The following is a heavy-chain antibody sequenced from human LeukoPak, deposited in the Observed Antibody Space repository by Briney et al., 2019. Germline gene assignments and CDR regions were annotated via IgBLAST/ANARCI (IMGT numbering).Heavy chain of an antibody. CDR2: IYYSGST. V-gene: IGHV4-39*02. J-gene: IGHJ4*02. CDR3: ARDVSVVVLSSTPTQIDY. CDR1: GGSISSSSYY. D-gene: IGHD3-22*01. Sequence: SETLSLTCTVSGGSISSSSYYWGWIRQPPGKGLEWIGSIYYSGSTYYNPSLKSRVTISVDTSKNQFSLKLSSVTAADTAVYYCARDVSVVVLSSTPTQIDYWGQGTLVTVSS.